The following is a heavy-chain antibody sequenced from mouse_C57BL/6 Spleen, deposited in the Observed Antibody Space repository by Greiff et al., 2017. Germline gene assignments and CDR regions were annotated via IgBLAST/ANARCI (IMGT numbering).Heavy chain of an antibody. CDR2: IDPSDSYT. V-gene: IGHV1-69*01. CDR1: GYTFTSYW. Sequence: QVQLQQPGAELVMPGASVKLSCKASGYTFTSYWMHWVKQRPGQGLEWIGEIDPSDSYTNYNQKFKGKSTLTVDTSSSTAYMQLSSLTSEDSAVYYGVRGGVRGGYAMDYWGQGTPVTVSS. D-gene: IGHD2-14*01. J-gene: IGHJ4*01. CDR3: VRGGVRGGYAMDY.